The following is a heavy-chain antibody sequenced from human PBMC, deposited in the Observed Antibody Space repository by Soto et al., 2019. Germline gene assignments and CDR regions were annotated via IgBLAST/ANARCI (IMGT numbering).Heavy chain of an antibody. D-gene: IGHD6-19*01. J-gene: IGHJ2*01. CDR3: AQTLGLAVSGPGRFDL. Sequence: QVQLVQSGTEVKKPGSSVKVSCKASGGTFSRYAINWVRQAPGQGLEWMGGITPIFGTPHYAQKFQGRVTITADGSTKTAYMELRRLRSEDTAVYYCAQTLGLAVSGPGRFDLWGRGTLVTVTS. CDR2: ITPIFGTP. CDR1: GGTFSRYA. V-gene: IGHV1-69*12.